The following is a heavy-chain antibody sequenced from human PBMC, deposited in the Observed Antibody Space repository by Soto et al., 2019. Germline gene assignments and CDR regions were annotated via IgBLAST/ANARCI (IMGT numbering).Heavy chain of an antibody. CDR3: ARGDYGTGGYPFPYFDY. CDR1: GYSFTGYY. CDR2: INPDSGAT. J-gene: IGHJ4*02. Sequence: HEHLVQSGAEVKRPGASLKVSCKASGYSFTGYYIHWVRQAPGQGLEWMGWINPDSGATNYAQNFHGRVTLTSDTSISTASMDLTSLTSDDTAVYSCARGDYGTGGYPFPYFDYWGQGTLVIVSS. D-gene: IGHD2-8*02. V-gene: IGHV1-2*02.